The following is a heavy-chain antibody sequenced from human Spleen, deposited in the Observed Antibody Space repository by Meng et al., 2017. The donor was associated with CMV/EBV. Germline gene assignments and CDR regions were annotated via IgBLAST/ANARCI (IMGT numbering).Heavy chain of an antibody. J-gene: IGHJ4*02. CDR3: ARGKQDAWELLAY. Sequence: QVKLEESVPGLVTPSGNLSLTCGVSGVSISSNIRWTWVRQPPGKGLEWIGDIDDSGSTNYNPPLNSRISISLDKSKNHFSLKVNSVTAADTAVYYCARGKQDAWELLAYWGQGALVTVSS. V-gene: IGHV4-4*02. D-gene: IGHD1-26*01. CDR2: IDDSGST. CDR1: GVSISSNIR.